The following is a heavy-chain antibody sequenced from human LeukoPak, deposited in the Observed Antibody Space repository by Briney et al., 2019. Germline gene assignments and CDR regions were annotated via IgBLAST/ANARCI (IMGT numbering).Heavy chain of an antibody. D-gene: IGHD3-16*01. CDR1: GFTFSSYG. J-gene: IGHJ3*02. CDR2: ISYDGSNK. Sequence: GGSLRLSCAASGFTFSSYGMHWVRQAPGKGLEWVAVISYDGSNKYYADSVKGRFTTSRDNSKNTLYLQMNSLRAEDTAVYYCAKPLPDYDAFDIWGQGTMVTVSS. V-gene: IGHV3-30*18. CDR3: AKPLPDYDAFDI.